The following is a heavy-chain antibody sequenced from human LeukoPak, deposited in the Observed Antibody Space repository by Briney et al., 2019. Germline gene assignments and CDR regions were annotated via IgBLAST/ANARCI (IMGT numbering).Heavy chain of an antibody. CDR1: GFTFSDYW. J-gene: IGHJ4*02. CDR2: INHDGNEK. CDR3: ARSPATGTTDF. D-gene: IGHD1-7*01. V-gene: IGHV3-7*01. Sequence: GGSLRLSCAVSGFTFSDYWMSWVRQPLGKGLEWVANINHDGNEKYYVDSVMGRFTISRDNAKNSLYLQMNSLSVEDTAVYFCARSPATGTTDFWGQGTLVTVSS.